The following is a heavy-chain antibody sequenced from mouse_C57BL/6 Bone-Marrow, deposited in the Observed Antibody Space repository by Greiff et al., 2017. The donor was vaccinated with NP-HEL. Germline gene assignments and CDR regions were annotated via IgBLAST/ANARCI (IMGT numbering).Heavy chain of an antibody. J-gene: IGHJ4*01. D-gene: IGHD2-4*01. CDR2: ISNLAYSI. CDR3: ARLITTGGYYAMDY. CDR1: GFTFSDYG. V-gene: IGHV5-15*01. Sequence: EVHLVESGGGLVQPGGSLKLSCAASGFTFSDYGMAWVRQAPRKGPEWVAFISNLAYSIYYADTVTGRFTISRENAKNTLYLEMSSLRSEDTAMYYCARLITTGGYYAMDYWGQGTSVTVSS.